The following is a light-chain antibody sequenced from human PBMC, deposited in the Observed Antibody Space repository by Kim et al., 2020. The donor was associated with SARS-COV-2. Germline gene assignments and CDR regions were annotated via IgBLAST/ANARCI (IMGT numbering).Light chain of an antibody. CDR2: AAS. Sequence: DIQMTQSPSSLSASVGDRVTITCRASQSISSYLNWYQQKPGKAPKLLIYAASSLQSGVPSRFSGSGSGTDFTLTISNLQPEDFATYYCQQGYSTPQTFGQGTKVEIK. V-gene: IGKV1-39*01. CDR3: QQGYSTPQT. CDR1: QSISSY. J-gene: IGKJ1*01.